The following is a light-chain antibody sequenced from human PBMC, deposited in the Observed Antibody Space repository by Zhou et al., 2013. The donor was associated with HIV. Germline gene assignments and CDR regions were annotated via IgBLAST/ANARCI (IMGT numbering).Light chain of an antibody. J-gene: IGKJ1*01. CDR1: QTIIRY. CDR3: QQSYSTSRGTWT. CDR2: AAS. Sequence: DIQMTQSPSSLSASVGDRVTITCRASQTIIRYLNWYQQKPGKAPKLLIYAASSLQGGVPSRFSGSGSGTDFTLTISSLQPEDFATYYCQQSYSTSRGTWTFDQGTKVEIK. V-gene: IGKV1-39*01.